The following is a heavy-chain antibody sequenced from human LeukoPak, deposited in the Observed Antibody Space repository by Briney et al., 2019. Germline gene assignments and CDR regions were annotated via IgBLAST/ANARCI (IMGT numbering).Heavy chain of an antibody. J-gene: IGHJ4*02. Sequence: GESLKISCKGSGYSFTSYWIGWVRQMPGKGLEWMGIIYPGDSDTRYSPSFQGQVTISADKSISTAYLQWSSLKASDTAMYYCARAPLQYCSGGRCQSPPDYWGQGTLVTVSS. D-gene: IGHD2-15*01. CDR1: GYSFTSYW. V-gene: IGHV5-51*01. CDR2: IYPGDSDT. CDR3: ARAPLQYCSGGRCQSPPDY.